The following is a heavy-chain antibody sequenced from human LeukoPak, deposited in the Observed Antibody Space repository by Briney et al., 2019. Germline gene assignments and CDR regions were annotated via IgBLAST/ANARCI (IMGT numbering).Heavy chain of an antibody. Sequence: GGSLRLSCAASGFTFSSYGMHWVRQDPGKGLEWVAVISYDGSNKYYSDSVKGRFTISRDNSKNTLYLQMNSLRAEDTAVYYCAKVAVSSRTRFDYWGQGTLVTVSS. J-gene: IGHJ4*02. CDR1: GFTFSSYG. V-gene: IGHV3-30*18. CDR3: AKVAVSSRTRFDY. CDR2: ISYDGSNK. D-gene: IGHD6-13*01.